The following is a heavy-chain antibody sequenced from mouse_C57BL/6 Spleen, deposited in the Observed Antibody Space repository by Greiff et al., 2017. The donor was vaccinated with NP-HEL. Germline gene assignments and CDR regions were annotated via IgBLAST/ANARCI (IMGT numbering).Heavy chain of an antibody. V-gene: IGHV1-53*01. CDR3: AREGAYYSNYGYFDY. CDR1: GYTFTSYW. CDR2: INPSNGGP. Sequence: QVQLQQPGTELVKPGASVKLSCKASGYTFTSYWMHWVKQRPGQGLEWIGNINPSNGGPNYNEKFKSKATLTVDKSSSTAYMQLSSLTSEDSAVYYCAREGAYYSNYGYFDYWGQGTTLTVSS. J-gene: IGHJ2*01. D-gene: IGHD2-5*01.